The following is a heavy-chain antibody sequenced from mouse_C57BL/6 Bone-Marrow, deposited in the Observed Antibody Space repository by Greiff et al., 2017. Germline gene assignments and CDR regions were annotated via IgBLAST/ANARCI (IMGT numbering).Heavy chain of an antibody. CDR3: ASPGAWFAY. CDR1: GYTFTSYW. CDR2: IDPSDSYT. V-gene: IGHV1-50*01. Sequence: QVQLQQPGAELVKPGASVKLSCKASGYTFTSYWMQWVKQRPGQGLEWIGEIDPSDSYTNYNQKFKGKATLTVDTSSSTAYMQLSSLTSEDSAVYYCASPGAWFAYGGQGTLVTVSA. J-gene: IGHJ3*01. D-gene: IGHD4-1*01.